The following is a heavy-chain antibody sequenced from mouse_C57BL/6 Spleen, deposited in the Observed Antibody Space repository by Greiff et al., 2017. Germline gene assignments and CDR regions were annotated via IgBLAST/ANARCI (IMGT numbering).Heavy chain of an antibody. V-gene: IGHV5-9-1*02. CDR1: GFTFSSYA. J-gene: IGHJ4*01. Sequence: DVMLVESGEGLVKPGGSLKLSCAASGFTFSSYAMSWVRQTPEKRLEWVAYISSGGDYIYYADTVKGRFTISRDNARNTLYLQMSSLKSEDTAMYYCTRDPVTTVVGGAMDYWGQGTSVTVSS. D-gene: IGHD1-1*01. CDR3: TRDPVTTVVGGAMDY. CDR2: ISSGGDYI.